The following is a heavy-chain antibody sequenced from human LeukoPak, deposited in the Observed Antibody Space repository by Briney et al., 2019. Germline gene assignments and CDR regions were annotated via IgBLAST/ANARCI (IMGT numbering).Heavy chain of an antibody. D-gene: IGHD1-26*01. CDR3: TTDLRANSGTYYYYYMDV. J-gene: IGHJ6*03. Sequence: PGGSLRPSCAASGLTFSNAWMSLVRQAPGKGLEWVGRIKSKTDGGTTDYAAPVKGRFTISRDDSKNTLYLQMNSLKTEDTAVYYCTTDLRANSGTYYYYYMDVWGKGTTVTVSS. CDR2: IKSKTDGGTT. V-gene: IGHV3-15*01. CDR1: GLTFSNAW.